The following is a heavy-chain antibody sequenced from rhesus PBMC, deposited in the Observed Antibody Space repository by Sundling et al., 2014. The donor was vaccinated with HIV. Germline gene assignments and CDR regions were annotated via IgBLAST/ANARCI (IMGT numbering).Heavy chain of an antibody. CDR1: GYSFTSYT. V-gene: IGHV1-200*01. J-gene: IGHJ6*01. CDR3: AKGDGYYNIWTGYSPAPFYGLDS. Sequence: QVQLVQSGAAVKKPGASVKLSCQTSGYSFTSYTINWVRQAPGQGPEWMGWIDPTSGQTDYTEKFQGRVTMTRDTSTSVVYMELSNLRSDDTGVFYCAKGDGYYNIWTGYSPAPFYGLDSWGQGVVVTVSS. D-gene: IGHD3-3*01. CDR2: IDPTSGQT.